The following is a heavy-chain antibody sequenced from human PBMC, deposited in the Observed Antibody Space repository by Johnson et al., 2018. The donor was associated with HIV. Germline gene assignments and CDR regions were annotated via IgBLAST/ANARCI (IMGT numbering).Heavy chain of an antibody. CDR1: GIIVTGNF. V-gene: IGHV3-66*01. CDR2: INAGGDT. CDR3: ARVREWEGGEVGDAFDI. Sequence: VQLVESGGGLVQPGGSLRLSCAASGIIVTGNFMSWVRQAPGKGLEWVSVINAGGDTYYADSVKGRFTISRDNAKNDLDLQRNSLRAEDTAVYYCARVREWEGGEVGDAFDIWGQGTMVTVSS. D-gene: IGHD1-26*01. J-gene: IGHJ3*02.